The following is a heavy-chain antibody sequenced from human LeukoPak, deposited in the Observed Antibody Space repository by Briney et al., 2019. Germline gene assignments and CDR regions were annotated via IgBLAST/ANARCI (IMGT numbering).Heavy chain of an antibody. CDR1: GGSTSSYY. CDR2: IYYSGST. D-gene: IGHD3-10*01. J-gene: IGHJ3*02. V-gene: IGHV4-59*01. CDR3: ARDNGFGELFAEPHAFDI. Sequence: SETLSLTCTVSGGSTSSYYWSWIRQPPGKGLEWIGYIYYSGSTNYNPSLKSRVTISVDTSKNQFSLKLSSVTAADTAVYYCARDNGFGELFAEPHAFDIWGQGTMVTVSS.